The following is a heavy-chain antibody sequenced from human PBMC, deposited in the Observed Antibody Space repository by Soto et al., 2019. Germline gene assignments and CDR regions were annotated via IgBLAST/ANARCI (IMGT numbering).Heavy chain of an antibody. CDR2: ISSSSSYI. D-gene: IGHD1-26*01. CDR3: ASGKSGSYAF. V-gene: IGHV3-21*01. J-gene: IGHJ4*02. CDR1: GFTFSSYS. Sequence: GEFLRLSCAASGFTFSSYSMNWVRQAPGKGLEWVSSISSSSSYIYYADSVKGRFTISRDNAKNSLYLQMNSLRADDTAVYYCASGKSGSYAFWAQGILVPVSS.